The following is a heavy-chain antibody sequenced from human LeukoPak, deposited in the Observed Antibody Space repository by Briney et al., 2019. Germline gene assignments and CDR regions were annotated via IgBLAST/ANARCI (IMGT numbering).Heavy chain of an antibody. D-gene: IGHD2-15*01. Sequence: SETLSLTCAVCGGSFSGYYWSWIRQPPGKGLEWIGEINHSGSTNYNPSLKSRVTISVDTSKNQFSLKLSSVTAADTAVYYCARGTLDIVVVVAAPAVGWFDPWGQGTLVTVSS. V-gene: IGHV4-34*01. CDR3: ARGTLDIVVVVAAPAVGWFDP. CDR1: GGSFSGYY. J-gene: IGHJ5*02. CDR2: INHSGST.